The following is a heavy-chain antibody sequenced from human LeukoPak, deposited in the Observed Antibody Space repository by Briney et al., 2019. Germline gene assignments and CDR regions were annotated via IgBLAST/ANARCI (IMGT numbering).Heavy chain of an antibody. CDR3: AKNAGYLSTAAERRLVF. CDR1: AFTFEHYA. CDR2: VGDDGGGET. J-gene: IGHJ1*01. V-gene: IGHV3-23*01. Sequence: GGSLRLSCAASAFTFEHYAMTWVRQAPGKGLEWVSVVGDDGGGETYYADSVKGRFTISRDNSDNTLYLQMNRLRAEDTAVYYCAKNAGYLSTAAERRLVFWGQGTLVTVSS. D-gene: IGHD5-12*01.